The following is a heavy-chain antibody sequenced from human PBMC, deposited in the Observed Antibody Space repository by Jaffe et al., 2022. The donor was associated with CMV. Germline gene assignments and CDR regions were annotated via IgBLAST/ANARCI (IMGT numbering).Heavy chain of an antibody. Sequence: EVQLVESGGALVQPGGSLRLSCAVSGFRLSLYWMTWLRQAPGKGLEWVAGIKYDGTETRYLDSVRGRFTISRDNTKNSLYLQMNSLRAEDTAVYYCSQGGEPEAIQLWNSWGQGTLVTVSS. CDR3: SQGGEPEAIQLWNS. J-gene: IGHJ4*02. CDR2: IKYDGTET. CDR1: GFRLSLYW. V-gene: IGHV3-7*03. D-gene: IGHD5-18*01.